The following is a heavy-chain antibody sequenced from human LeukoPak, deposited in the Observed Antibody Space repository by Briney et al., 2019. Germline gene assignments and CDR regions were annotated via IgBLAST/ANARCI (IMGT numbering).Heavy chain of an antibody. V-gene: IGHV3-21*01. CDR2: ISSSSSYI. CDR1: GFTFSSYS. Sequence: PGGSLRLSCAASGFTFSSYSMNGGRQAPGKGLEWVSSISSSSSYIYYADSVKGRFTISRDNAKNSLYLQMNSLRAEDAAVYYCARVSGGGSGGYELDYWGQGTLVTVSS. D-gene: IGHD5-12*01. J-gene: IGHJ4*02. CDR3: ARVSGGGSGGYELDY.